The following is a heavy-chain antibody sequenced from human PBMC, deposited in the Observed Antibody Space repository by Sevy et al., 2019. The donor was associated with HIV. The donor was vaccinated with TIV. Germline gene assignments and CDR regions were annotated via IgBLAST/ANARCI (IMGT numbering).Heavy chain of an antibody. D-gene: IGHD2-15*01. Sequence: GESLKISCQDSGDNSNTDWIAWVRQLPGKGLEYMGLVDPDDSDTRYSPSFQGQVIMSADEAINTVYLQWNSLKTSDSPNYYRSRLPNFRAYSDTYYYVMDVWGQGTTVTVSS. J-gene: IGHJ6*02. CDR1: GDNSNTDW. CDR3: SRLPNFRAYSDTYYYVMDV. CDR2: VDPDDSDT. V-gene: IGHV5-51*01.